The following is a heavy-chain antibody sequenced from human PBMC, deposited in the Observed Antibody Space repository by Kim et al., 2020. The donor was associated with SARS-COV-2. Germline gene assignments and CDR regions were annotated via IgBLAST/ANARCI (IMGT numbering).Heavy chain of an antibody. CDR1: GGSISSYY. CDR2: IYYSGST. Sequence: SETLSLTCTVSGGSISSYYWSWIRQPPGKGLEWIGYIYYSGSTNYNPSLKSRVTISVDTSKNQFSLKLSSVTAADTAVYYCARGYLYDAFDIWGQGTMVT. J-gene: IGHJ3*02. D-gene: IGHD3-16*01. CDR3: ARGYLYDAFDI. V-gene: IGHV4-59*01.